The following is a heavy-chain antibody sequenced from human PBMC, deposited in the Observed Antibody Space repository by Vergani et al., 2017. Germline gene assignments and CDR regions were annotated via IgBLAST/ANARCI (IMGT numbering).Heavy chain of an antibody. J-gene: IGHJ6*02. CDR3: ARDLGAAAGFVPYYYYGMDV. D-gene: IGHD6-13*01. CDR2: IYYSGST. Sequence: QVQLQESGPGLVKPSQTLSLTCTVSGGSISSGDYYWSWIRQPPGKGLEWIGYIYYSGSTYYNPSLKSRVTISVDTSKNQFSLKLSPVTAADTAVYYCARDLGAAAGFVPYYYYGMDVWGQGTTVTVSS. V-gene: IGHV4-30-4*08. CDR1: GGSISSGDYY.